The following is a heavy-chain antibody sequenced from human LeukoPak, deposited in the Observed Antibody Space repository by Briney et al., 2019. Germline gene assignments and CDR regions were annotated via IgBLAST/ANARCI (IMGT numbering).Heavy chain of an antibody. CDR2: ISSSSSTI. V-gene: IGHV3-48*04. Sequence: GGSLRLSCAASGFTFSNFGMNWVRQAPGKGLEWVSYISSSSSTIYYADSVKGRFTISRDNAKNSLYLQMNGLRAEDTAVYYCARDVPYYYESSGYYSLGFDIWGQGTMVTVSS. D-gene: IGHD3-22*01. J-gene: IGHJ3*02. CDR3: ARDVPYYYESSGYYSLGFDI. CDR1: GFTFSNFG.